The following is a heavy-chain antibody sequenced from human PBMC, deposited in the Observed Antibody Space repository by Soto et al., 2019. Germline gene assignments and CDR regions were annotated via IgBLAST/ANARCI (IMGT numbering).Heavy chain of an antibody. Sequence: QVHLAESGGGVVQPGRSLRLSCAASGFTFSNYPMNWVRQAPGKGLEWVAVISYDGNTKHYADSVKGRCTISRDNPRNTLYWQMNSLRVEDTAVYYCARELSLGVAAAGSFDSWGHGAQVTVSP. CDR2: ISYDGNTK. V-gene: IGHV3-30*04. CDR1: GFTFSNYP. J-gene: IGHJ4*01. D-gene: IGHD6-25*01. CDR3: ARELSLGVAAAGSFDS.